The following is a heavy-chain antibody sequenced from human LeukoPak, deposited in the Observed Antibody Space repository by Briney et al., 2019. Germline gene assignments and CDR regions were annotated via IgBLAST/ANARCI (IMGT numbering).Heavy chain of an antibody. CDR1: GFTFSSYE. Sequence: PGGSLRLSCAASGFTFSSYEMNWVRQAPGKGLEWVSYISSSGSTIYYADSVKGRFTISRDNAKNSLHLQMNSLRAEDTAVYYCARDLAWTSTVTPFGYWGQGTLVTVSS. CDR2: ISSSGSTI. CDR3: ARDLAWTSTVTPFGY. J-gene: IGHJ4*02. D-gene: IGHD4-17*01. V-gene: IGHV3-48*03.